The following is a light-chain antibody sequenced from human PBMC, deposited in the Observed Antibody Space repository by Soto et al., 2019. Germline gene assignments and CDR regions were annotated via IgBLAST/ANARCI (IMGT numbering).Light chain of an antibody. CDR2: AAS. J-gene: IGKJ4*01. CDR1: QDIRVD. Sequence: VLIRCGASQDIRVDVGWLQQRPGHAPNLLIYAASNLHTGVPSTFSGSGSGTDFTLTINDLQPEDVATYFCLQDYDLPHTFGRVTKV. V-gene: IGKV1-6*01. CDR3: LQDYDLPHT.